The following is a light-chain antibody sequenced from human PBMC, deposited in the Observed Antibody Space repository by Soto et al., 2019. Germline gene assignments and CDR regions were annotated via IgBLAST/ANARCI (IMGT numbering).Light chain of an antibody. CDR1: SSNIGRNS. Sequence: QSVLTQPPSASGTPGQRVTISCSGSSSNIGRNSVYWYQQVPGTAPELLIYSNHQRPSGVPDRFSGSKSGTSASLAISGLRSEDEANYYCVAWDDSPSGVVFGGGTQLTVL. CDR3: VAWDDSPSGVV. CDR2: SNH. V-gene: IGLV1-47*02. J-gene: IGLJ2*01.